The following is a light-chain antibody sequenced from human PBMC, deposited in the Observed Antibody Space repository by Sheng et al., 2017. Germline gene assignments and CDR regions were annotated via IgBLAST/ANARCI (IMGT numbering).Light chain of an antibody. J-gene: IGLJ2*01. V-gene: IGLV1-51*01. Sequence: QSVLTQPPSVSAAQGQKVTISCSGSSSNIGNNYVSWYQHLPGSAPKLLIYDNGKRPSGIPDRFSGSKSGTSVTLAITELQTGDEADYYCATWDSSLSAWSLVFGGGTKLTVL. CDR3: ATWDSSLSAWSLV. CDR1: SSNIGNNY. CDR2: DNG.